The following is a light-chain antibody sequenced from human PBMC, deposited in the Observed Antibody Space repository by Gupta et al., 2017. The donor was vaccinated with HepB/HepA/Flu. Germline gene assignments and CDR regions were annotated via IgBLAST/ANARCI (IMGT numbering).Light chain of an antibody. Sequence: QSVLTQPPSVSAALGQKVTISCSGSSSNIGNNYVSWYQPLPGSAPKLLIYEDNKRPSGIPDRFSGSKSGTSATLGITVLQTGDEADYYCGTWDSSLSAAVFGGGTELTVL. CDR2: EDN. V-gene: IGLV1-51*02. J-gene: IGLJ2*01. CDR3: GTWDSSLSAAV. CDR1: SSNIGNNY.